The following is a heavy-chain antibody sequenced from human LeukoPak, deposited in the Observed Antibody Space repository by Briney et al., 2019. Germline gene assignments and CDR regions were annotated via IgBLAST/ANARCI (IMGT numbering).Heavy chain of an antibody. D-gene: IGHD1-14*01. J-gene: IGHJ6*02. CDR2: INPNSGGT. CDR3: AGAADRFQTGGYYYYYYGMDV. CDR1: GYTFTGYY. V-gene: IGHV1-2*06. Sequence: ASVKVSCKASGYTFTGYYIHWVRQAPGQGLEWMGRINPNSGGTNYAQKFQGRVTMTRDTSTSTAYMELRSLRSDDTAVYYCAGAADRFQTGGYYYYYYGMDVWGQGTTVTVSS.